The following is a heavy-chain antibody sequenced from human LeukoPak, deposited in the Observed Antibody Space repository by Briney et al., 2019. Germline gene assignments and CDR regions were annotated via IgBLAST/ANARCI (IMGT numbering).Heavy chain of an antibody. V-gene: IGHV1-2*02. J-gene: IGHJ6*02. Sequence: GASVKVSCKASGYTFTGYYTHWVRQAPGQGLEWMGWINPNSGGTNYAQKFQGRVTMTRDTSISTAYMELSRLRSDDTAVYYCARSYCSGGSCYSLRPNYYYYGMDVWGQGTTVTVSS. CDR2: INPNSGGT. CDR3: ARSYCSGGSCYSLRPNYYYYGMDV. D-gene: IGHD2-15*01. CDR1: GYTFTGYY.